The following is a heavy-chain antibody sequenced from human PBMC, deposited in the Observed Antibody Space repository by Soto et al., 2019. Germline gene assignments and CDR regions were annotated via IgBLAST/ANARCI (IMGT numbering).Heavy chain of an antibody. CDR3: ARGHNYDILTKPLEWFDP. CDR2: IIPILGIA. CDR1: GGTFSSYT. Sequence: ASVKVSCKASGGTFSSYTISWVRQAPGQGLEWMGRIIPILGIANYAQKFQGRVTITADKSTSTAYMELSSLRSEDTAVYYCARGHNYDILTKPLEWFDPWGQGTLVTVSS. D-gene: IGHD3-9*01. J-gene: IGHJ5*02. V-gene: IGHV1-69*02.